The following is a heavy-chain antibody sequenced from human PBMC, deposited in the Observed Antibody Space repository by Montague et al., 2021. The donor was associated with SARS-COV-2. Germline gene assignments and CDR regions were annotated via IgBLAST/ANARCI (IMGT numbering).Heavy chain of an antibody. CDR2: IYYSGST. CDR3: ARGDVEMATIKSGGPFYHFDY. Sequence: SETLSLTCTVSGGSISSYYWSWIRQPPGKGLEWIGYIYYSGSTXXXPSXXXPVTISVDTSKNQFSPKLSSVTAADTAVYYCARGDVEMATIKSGGPFYHFDYWGQGTLVTASS. V-gene: IGHV4-59*13. J-gene: IGHJ4*02. D-gene: IGHD5-24*01. CDR1: GGSISSYY.